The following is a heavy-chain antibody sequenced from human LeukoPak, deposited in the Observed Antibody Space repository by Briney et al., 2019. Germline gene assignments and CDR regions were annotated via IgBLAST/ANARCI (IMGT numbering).Heavy chain of an antibody. CDR3: AKVSRTLSWPDADASYLGYGMDV. V-gene: IGHV3-30*02. J-gene: IGHJ6*02. Sequence: GGSLRLSCAASGFTFSSYGMHWVRQAPGKGLEWVAFIRYDGSNKYYADSVKGRFTISRDNSKNTLYLQMNSLRAEDTAVYYCAKVSRTLSWPDADASYLGYGMDVWGQGTTVTVSS. CDR1: GFTFSSYG. CDR2: IRYDGSNK. D-gene: IGHD6-13*01.